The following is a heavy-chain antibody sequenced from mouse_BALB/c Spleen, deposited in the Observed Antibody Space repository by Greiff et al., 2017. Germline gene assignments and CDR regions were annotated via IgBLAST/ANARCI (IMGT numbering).Heavy chain of an antibody. CDR1: GFTFSSYW. CDR3: TGYYYGIFDY. V-gene: IGHV6-3*01. CDR2: IRLKSDNYAT. Sequence: EVMLVESGGGLVQPGGSMKLSCVASGFTFSSYWMSWVRQSPEKGLEWVAEIRLKSDNYATHYAESVKGKFTISRDDSKSRLYLQMNSLRAEDTGIYYCTGYYYGIFDYWGQGTTLTVSS. D-gene: IGHD1-1*01. J-gene: IGHJ2*01.